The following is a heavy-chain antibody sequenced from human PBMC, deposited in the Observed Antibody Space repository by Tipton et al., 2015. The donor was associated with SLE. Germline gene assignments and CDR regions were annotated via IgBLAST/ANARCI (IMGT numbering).Heavy chain of an antibody. J-gene: IGHJ4*02. Sequence: SLRLSCAASGFTFSEYYMSWVRQAPGKGLEWVSYISSSSSTIYYADSVKGRFTISRDNAKNSLYLQMNSLRAEDTAVYYCARVTTIFGVVIGPDYWGQGTLVTVSS. CDR1: GFTFSEYY. CDR3: ARVTTIFGVVIGPDY. CDR2: ISSSSSTI. D-gene: IGHD3-3*01. V-gene: IGHV3-11*04.